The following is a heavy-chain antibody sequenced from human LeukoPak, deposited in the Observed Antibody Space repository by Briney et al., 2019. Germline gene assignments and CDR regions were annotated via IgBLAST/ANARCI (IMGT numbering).Heavy chain of an antibody. V-gene: IGHV3-48*02. J-gene: IGHJ4*02. CDR2: ISGGGSAM. Sequence: GGSLRLSCAASGFTFSSYSMNWVRQAPGKGLEWVSYISGGGSAMYYADSVKGRFTISRDNAKNSLYLQMNSLRDEDTAVYYCASATSFDFWGLGTLVTVSS. CDR1: GFTFSSYS. CDR3: ASATSFDF.